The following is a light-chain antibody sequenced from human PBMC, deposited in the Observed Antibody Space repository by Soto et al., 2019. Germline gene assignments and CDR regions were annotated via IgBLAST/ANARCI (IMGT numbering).Light chain of an antibody. V-gene: IGKV3-11*01. CDR2: DAS. Sequence: EIVLTQSPATLSLSPGESATLSCRASQSVNRYLAWYQQKPGQAPRLLISDASNRATGIPARFSGSGSGTEFTLTISSLEAEDFAVYYCHQRNDWPLTFGGGTKVEI. J-gene: IGKJ4*01. CDR3: HQRNDWPLT. CDR1: QSVNRY.